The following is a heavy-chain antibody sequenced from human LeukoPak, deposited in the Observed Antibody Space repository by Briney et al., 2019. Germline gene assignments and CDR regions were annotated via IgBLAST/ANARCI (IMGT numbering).Heavy chain of an antibody. Sequence: SETLSLTCTVSGGSLSSYYWSWIRQPPGKGLEWIGYIYYSGSTNYNPSLRSRVTISADTSKNHFSLKLTSVTAADTAVYYCARDQTYSGSGIYTYFDYWGQGILVTVSS. J-gene: IGHJ4*02. CDR3: ARDQTYSGSGIYTYFDY. V-gene: IGHV4-59*12. D-gene: IGHD3-10*01. CDR2: IYYSGST. CDR1: GGSLSSYY.